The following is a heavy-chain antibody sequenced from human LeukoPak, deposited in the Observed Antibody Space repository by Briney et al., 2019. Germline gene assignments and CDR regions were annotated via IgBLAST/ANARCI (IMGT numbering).Heavy chain of an antibody. CDR3: ARLDHFRSYFDY. V-gene: IGHV4-59*08. D-gene: IGHD1-14*01. CDR2: IYYSGGT. J-gene: IGHJ4*02. CDR1: GGSLSSYY. Sequence: PSETLSLTCSVSGGSLSSYYWSWIRQPPGKGLEWIGYIYYSGGTNYNSSLQSRVTISIETSKSQFSLKLTSVTAADTAVYYCARLDHFRSYFDYWGQGILVTVSS.